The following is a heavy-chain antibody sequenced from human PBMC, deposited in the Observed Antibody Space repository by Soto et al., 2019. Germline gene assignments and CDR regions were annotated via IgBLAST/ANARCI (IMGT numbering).Heavy chain of an antibody. D-gene: IGHD3-10*01. CDR1: GGSISSGDYY. J-gene: IGHJ6*02. CDR2: IYYSGST. Sequence: QVQLQESGPGLVKPSQTLSLTCTVSGGSISSGDYYWSWIRQPPGKGLEWIGYIYYSGSTYYNPSLKSRVTISVDTSKNQFSLKLSSVTAADTAVYYCARDSYGSGSETYYYYGMDVWGQGTTVTVSS. CDR3: ARDSYGSGSETYYYYGMDV. V-gene: IGHV4-30-4*01.